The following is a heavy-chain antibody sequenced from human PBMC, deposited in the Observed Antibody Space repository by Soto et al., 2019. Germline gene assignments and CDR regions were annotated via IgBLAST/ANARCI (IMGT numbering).Heavy chain of an antibody. CDR1: GGSISSGGYY. Sequence: QVQLQESGPGLVKPSQTLSLPCTVSGGSISSGGYYWSSIRQHPGKGLEWIGYIYYSGSTNYNPSLTSRVTLSVDTSKNRVSLKLSALTAADTAVYYCARKSLSGYDAGAFDYWGQGTLVTVSS. D-gene: IGHD5-12*01. J-gene: IGHJ4*02. V-gene: IGHV4-31*03. CDR3: ARKSLSGYDAGAFDY. CDR2: IYYSGST.